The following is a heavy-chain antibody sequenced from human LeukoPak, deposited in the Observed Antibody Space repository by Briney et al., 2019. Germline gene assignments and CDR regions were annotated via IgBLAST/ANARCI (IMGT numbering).Heavy chain of an antibody. CDR2: IYPDESNI. V-gene: IGHV5-51*01. CDR1: GYSFPTYW. J-gene: IGHJ4*02. Sequence: GESLKISCKGSGYSFPTYWIAWVRQMPGKGLEWMGIIYPDESNIRYSPSFQGQVTISADKSISTAYLQWSSLKASDTAMYYCARPPSRGYSSSYEYWGQGTLVTVSS. CDR3: ARPPSRGYSSSYEY. D-gene: IGHD2-2*03.